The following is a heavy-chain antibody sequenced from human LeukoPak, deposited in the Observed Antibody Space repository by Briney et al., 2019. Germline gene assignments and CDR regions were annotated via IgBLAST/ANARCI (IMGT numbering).Heavy chain of an antibody. CDR3: ARDRGNFFDF. CDR2: IYYSGST. D-gene: IGHD6-25*01. J-gene: IGHJ4*02. Sequence: ASETLSLTCTVSGGSISPYYWSWIRQPPGKGLEWIGYIYYSGSTNYNPSLKSRVTVSVDTSKNQFSLILTSVTAADTAVYYCARDRGNFFDFWGQGTLVTVSS. V-gene: IGHV4-59*01. CDR1: GGSISPYY.